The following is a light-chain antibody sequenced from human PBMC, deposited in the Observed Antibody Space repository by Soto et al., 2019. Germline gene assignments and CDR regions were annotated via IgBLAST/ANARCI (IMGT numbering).Light chain of an antibody. CDR3: QQSYSSPPT. V-gene: IGKV1-39*01. J-gene: IGKJ1*01. Sequence: IQLTQCPSSLSASVGDRVTITCRARQGISSYLTWYQQKPGKAPKLLIYDASTLQSGVPSRFSASGSGTDFTLTISSLQPEDFATYYCQQSYSSPPTFGQGTKVDIK. CDR2: DAS. CDR1: QGISSY.